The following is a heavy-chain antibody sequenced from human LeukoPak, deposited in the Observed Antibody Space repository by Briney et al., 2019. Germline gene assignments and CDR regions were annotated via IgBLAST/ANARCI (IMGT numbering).Heavy chain of an antibody. CDR1: GFTFTSYA. V-gene: IGHV3-74*01. CDR3: AVGRGYDIFDY. CDR2: FNSDGTTT. Sequence: GGSLRLSCAASGFTFTSYAMNWVRQAPGKGLVWVSHFNSDGTTTNYADSVRGRFTITRDDATNTLFLQMNSLRVEDTAVYYCAVGRGYDIFDYWGQGTLVTVSS. D-gene: IGHD3-9*01. J-gene: IGHJ4*02.